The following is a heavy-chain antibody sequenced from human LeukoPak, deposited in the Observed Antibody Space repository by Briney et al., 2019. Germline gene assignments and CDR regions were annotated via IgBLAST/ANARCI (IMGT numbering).Heavy chain of an antibody. CDR1: GGSISSYY. CDR2: IYYSGST. V-gene: IGHV4-59*01. D-gene: IGHD5-12*01. J-gene: IGHJ4*02. Sequence: SETLSLTCNVSGGSISSYYWSWIRQPPGKGLEWIGYIYYSGSTNYNPSLKSRVTISVDTSKNQFSLKLSSVTAADTAVYYCARVEPDIVATTGYYFDYWGQGTLVTVSS. CDR3: ARVEPDIVATTGYYFDY.